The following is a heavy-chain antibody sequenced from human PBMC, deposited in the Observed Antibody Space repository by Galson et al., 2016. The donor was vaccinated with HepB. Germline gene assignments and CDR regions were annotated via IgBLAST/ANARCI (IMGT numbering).Heavy chain of an antibody. D-gene: IGHD4-11*01. V-gene: IGHV4-39*01. CDR3: AKFQYSRIGLVAMDV. Sequence: SETLSLTCSVSGGSISSSSYYGGWIRQPPGKGLEWIGSMYHSGSTHYNPSLKSRVIISVDTSKNQISLKLSSVTAADTAVYYCAKFQYSRIGLVAMDVWGQGTTVTVSS. CDR1: GGSISSSSYY. CDR2: MYHSGST. J-gene: IGHJ6*02.